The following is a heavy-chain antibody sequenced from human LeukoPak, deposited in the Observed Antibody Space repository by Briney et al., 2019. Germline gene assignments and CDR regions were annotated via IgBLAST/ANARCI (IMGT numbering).Heavy chain of an antibody. V-gene: IGHV4-31*03. CDR2: IYYSGDT. CDR1: GGSISSGDYY. J-gene: IGHJ4*02. Sequence: SQTLSLTCTVSGGSISSGDYYWSWIRQHPGKGLEWIGYIYYSGDTYYNPSLRSRVSISVDTSKNQFSLKLSSVTAADTAMYYCARVGYYESSGYYEYWGQGTLVTVSS. CDR3: ARVGYYESSGYYEY. D-gene: IGHD3-22*01.